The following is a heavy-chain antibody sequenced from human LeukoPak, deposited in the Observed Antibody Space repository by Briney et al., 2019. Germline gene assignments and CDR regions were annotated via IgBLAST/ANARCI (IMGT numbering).Heavy chain of an antibody. CDR1: GFTFSSYW. Sequence: GGSLRLSCAASGFTFSSYWMSWVRQAPGKGLEWVANIKQDGSEKYYVDSVKGRFTISRDNAKNSLYLQMNSLRAEDTAVYYCARDYDGKLYGYPPYYFDYWGQGTLVTVSS. CDR3: ARDYDGKLYGYPPYYFDY. D-gene: IGHD3-22*01. CDR2: IKQDGSEK. V-gene: IGHV3-7*01. J-gene: IGHJ4*02.